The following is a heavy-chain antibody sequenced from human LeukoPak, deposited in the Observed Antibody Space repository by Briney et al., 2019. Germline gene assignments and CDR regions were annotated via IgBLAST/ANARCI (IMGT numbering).Heavy chain of an antibody. CDR1: GGTFSSYA. J-gene: IGHJ6*02. CDR2: IIPILGIA. V-gene: IGHV1-69*04. Sequence: SVKVSCKASGGTFSSYAISWVRQAPGQGLEWMGRIIPILGIANYAQKFQGRVTITADKSTSTAYMELSSLRSEDTAVYYCARLPTIHYYYYGMDVWGQGTTVTVSS. D-gene: IGHD3-10*01. CDR3: ARLPTIHYYYYGMDV.